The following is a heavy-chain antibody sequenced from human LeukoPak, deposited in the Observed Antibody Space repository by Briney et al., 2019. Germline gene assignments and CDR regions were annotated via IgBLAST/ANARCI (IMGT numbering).Heavy chain of an antibody. CDR1: GGSISSGSYY. CDR3: ARGTGTTGFPPPPARYGHGYYFDY. D-gene: IGHD1-1*01. V-gene: IGHV4-61*02. J-gene: IGHJ4*02. Sequence: PSETLSLTCTVSGGSISSGSYYWSWIRQPAGKGLEWIGRIYTSGSTNYNPSLKSRVTISVDTSKNQFSLKLSSVTAADTAVYYCARGTGTTGFPPPPARYGHGYYFDYWGQGTLVTVSS. CDR2: IYTSGST.